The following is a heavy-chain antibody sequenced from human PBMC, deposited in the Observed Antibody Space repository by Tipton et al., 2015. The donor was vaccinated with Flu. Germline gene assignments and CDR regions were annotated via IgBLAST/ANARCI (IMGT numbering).Heavy chain of an antibody. CDR1: GFTFDDFA. D-gene: IGHD3-10*01. J-gene: IGHJ6*02. V-gene: IGHV3-9*01. CDR3: AKDKAPLVRGTYDYGLDV. Sequence: SLRLSCAASGFTFDDFAMHWVRQAPGKGLEWVSGISWNSVIIGYADSVKGRFTISRDNVKKSLHLQMNSLRPEDTALYYCAKDKAPLVRGTYDYGLDVWGQGTTVSVSS. CDR2: ISWNSVII.